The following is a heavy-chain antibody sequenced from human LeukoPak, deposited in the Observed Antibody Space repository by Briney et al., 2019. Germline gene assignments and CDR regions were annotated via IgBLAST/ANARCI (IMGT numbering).Heavy chain of an antibody. CDR1: GFTFSSYG. CDR2: ISYDGSNK. Sequence: GGSLRLSCAASGFTFSSYGMHWVRQAPGKGLEWVAVISYDGSNKYYADSVKGRFTISRDNSKNTLYLQMNSLRAEDTAVYYCALLRGYSYGLFDPFDYWGQGTLVTVSS. J-gene: IGHJ4*02. D-gene: IGHD5-18*01. CDR3: ALLRGYSYGLFDPFDY. V-gene: IGHV3-30*03.